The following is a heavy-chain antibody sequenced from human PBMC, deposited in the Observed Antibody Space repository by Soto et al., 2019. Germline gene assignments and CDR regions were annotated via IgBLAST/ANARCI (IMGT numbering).Heavy chain of an antibody. CDR1: GGSISSYY. Sequence: SETLSLTCTVSGGSISSYYWSWIRQPPGKGLEWIGYIYYSGSTNYNPSLKSRVTISVDTSKNQFSLKLSSVTAADTAVYYCARAPRGNYGYPSYFDYWGQGTLVTAPQ. V-gene: IGHV4-59*01. J-gene: IGHJ4*02. CDR2: IYYSGST. CDR3: ARAPRGNYGYPSYFDY. D-gene: IGHD3-10*01.